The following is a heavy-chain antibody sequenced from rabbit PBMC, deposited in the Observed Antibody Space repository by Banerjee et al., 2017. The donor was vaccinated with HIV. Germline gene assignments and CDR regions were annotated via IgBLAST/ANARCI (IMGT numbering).Heavy chain of an antibody. Sequence: EESGGDLVKPEGSLTLTCTASGFTFSSYWICWVRQAPGKGLEWIACIYAGSSGSTYYASWAKGRFTISKTSSTTVTLQMTSLTAADTASYFCARDLAGVIGWNFNLWGPGTLVTVS. CDR3: ARDLAGVIGWNFNL. CDR1: GFTFSSYW. D-gene: IGHD4-1*01. J-gene: IGHJ4*01. CDR2: IYAGSSGST. V-gene: IGHV1S45*01.